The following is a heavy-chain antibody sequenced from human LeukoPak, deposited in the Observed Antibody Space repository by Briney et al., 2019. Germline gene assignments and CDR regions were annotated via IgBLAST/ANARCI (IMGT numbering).Heavy chain of an antibody. CDR1: GYTFTSYD. J-gene: IGHJ5*02. V-gene: IGHV1-8*01. CDR2: MNPNSGNT. Sequence: ASVKVSCKASGYTFTSYDINWVRQATGQGLEWMGWMNPNSGNTGYAQKFQGRVTMTRNTSISTAYMELSSLRSEDTAVYYCAREGTLLRYFGWLTISPGKGVWFDPWGQGTLVTVSS. D-gene: IGHD3-9*01. CDR3: AREGTLLRYFGWLTISPGKGVWFDP.